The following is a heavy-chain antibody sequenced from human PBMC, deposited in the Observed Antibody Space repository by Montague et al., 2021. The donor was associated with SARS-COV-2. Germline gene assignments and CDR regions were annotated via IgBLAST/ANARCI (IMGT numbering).Heavy chain of an antibody. Sequence: LRLSCAASGFTFSSYGMTWVRQAPGKGLEWVSTISESGGSTYYADSVKGRFTISRDNSKNTLYLQMNSLRAKDTAVYYCANRGVRYFDAQGVWYYFDYWGQGTLVTVSS. J-gene: IGHJ4*02. CDR3: ANRGVRYFDAQGVWYYFDY. V-gene: IGHV3-23*01. CDR2: ISESGGST. D-gene: IGHD3-9*01. CDR1: GFTFSSYG.